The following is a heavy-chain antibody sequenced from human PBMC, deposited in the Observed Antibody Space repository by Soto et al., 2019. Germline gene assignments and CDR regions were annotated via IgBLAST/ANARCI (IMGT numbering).Heavy chain of an antibody. J-gene: IGHJ6*02. CDR2: INPNSGGT. CDR3: ARDLVTAYYYYGMDV. CDR1: GYTFTGYY. V-gene: IGHV1-2*04. Sequence: VASVKVSCKASGYTFTGYYMHWVRQAPGQGLEWMGWINPNSGGTNYAQKFQGWVTMTRDTSISTAYMELSRLRSDDTAVYYCARDLVTAYYYYGMDVWGQGTTVTVSS. D-gene: IGHD2-15*01.